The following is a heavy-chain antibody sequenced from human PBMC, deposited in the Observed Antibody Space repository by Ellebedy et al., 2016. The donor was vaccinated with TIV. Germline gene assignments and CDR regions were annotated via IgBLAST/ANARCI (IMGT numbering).Heavy chain of an antibody. CDR2: ISYDGSNK. D-gene: IGHD2/OR15-2a*01. J-gene: IGHJ3*02. Sequence: GGSLRLSXAASGFTFSSYAMHWVRQAPGKGLEWVAVISYDGSNKYYADSVKGRFTISRDNSKNTLYLQMNSLRAEDTAVYYCARGNSRLLDAFDIWGQGTMVTVSS. V-gene: IGHV3-30-3*01. CDR3: ARGNSRLLDAFDI. CDR1: GFTFSSYA.